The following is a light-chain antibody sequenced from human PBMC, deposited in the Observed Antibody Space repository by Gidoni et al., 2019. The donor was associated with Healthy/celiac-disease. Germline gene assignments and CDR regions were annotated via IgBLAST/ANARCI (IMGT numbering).Light chain of an antibody. CDR3: QQYYSTPPT. Sequence: DIVMIPSPDSLAVSLGERATINCKSSQSVLYSSNNKNYLAWSQQKPGQPPRLLIYWASTRESGVPDRFSGSGSGTDFTLTISSLQAEDVAVYYCQQYYSTPPTFGQGTKVEIK. J-gene: IGKJ1*01. V-gene: IGKV4-1*01. CDR2: WAS. CDR1: QSVLYSSNNKNY.